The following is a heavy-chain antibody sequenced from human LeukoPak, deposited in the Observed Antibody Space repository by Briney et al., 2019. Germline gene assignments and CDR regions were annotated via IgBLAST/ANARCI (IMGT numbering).Heavy chain of an antibody. V-gene: IGHV3-7*05. Sequence: GGSLRLSCEASEFIFSKYWMSWVRQAPEKGLEWVARINQDGTEKYSVDSVKGRFTISRDDAKNSLYLQINNVKAEDTAVYYCARTSVNSLWDDAFDIWGQGTMVTVSS. CDR1: EFIFSKYW. J-gene: IGHJ3*02. D-gene: IGHD4-17*01. CDR3: ARTSVNSLWDDAFDI. CDR2: INQDGTEK.